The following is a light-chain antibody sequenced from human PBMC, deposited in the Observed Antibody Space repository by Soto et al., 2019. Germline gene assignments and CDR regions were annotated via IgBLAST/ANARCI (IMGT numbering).Light chain of an antibody. J-gene: IGKJ4*01. CDR1: QRVSSY. CDR3: QQRSNWPPVLT. Sequence: EIVLTQSPATLSLSPGERATLSCSASQRVSSYLAWYQQKPGQAPRLLIYDASNRATGIPARFSRSGSGTDFTLTISSLEXEDFAVYYCQQRSNWPPVLTFGGGTKVDIK. CDR2: DAS. V-gene: IGKV3-11*01.